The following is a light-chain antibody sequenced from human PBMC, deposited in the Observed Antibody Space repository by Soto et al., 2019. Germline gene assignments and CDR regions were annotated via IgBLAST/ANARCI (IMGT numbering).Light chain of an antibody. CDR2: DAS. V-gene: IGKV1-5*01. CDR1: QSISSW. CDR3: QQYYDTPRT. Sequence: DIQMTQSPSTLSASVGDRVTITCRASQSISSWLAWYQQKPGKAPKLLIYDASSLESGVPSRFSGSGSGTEFTLTISSLQAEDVALYYCQQYYDTPRTFGQGTKV. J-gene: IGKJ1*01.